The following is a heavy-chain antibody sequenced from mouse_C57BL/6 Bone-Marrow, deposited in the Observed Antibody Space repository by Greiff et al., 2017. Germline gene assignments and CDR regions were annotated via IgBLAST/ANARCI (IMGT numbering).Heavy chain of an antibody. CDR1: ISLSTSGMGL. CDR3: WRGFMITTSYYYAMDD. V-gene: IGHV8-2*01. Sequence: QVTLKVSGPGILQPSQTLSLACTFSGISLSTSGMGLSWLRKPTGKALEWLASIGNNDNYYTPSLKSRPTIYTETSNYQVYLKLTHVETADPDPYYGAWRGFMITTSYYYAMDDWGQGTSVTVSS. J-gene: IGHJ4*01. D-gene: IGHD2-4*01. CDR2: GNNDNY.